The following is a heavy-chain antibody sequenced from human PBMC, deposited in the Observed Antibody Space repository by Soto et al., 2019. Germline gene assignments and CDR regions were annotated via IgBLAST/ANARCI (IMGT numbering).Heavy chain of an antibody. V-gene: IGHV4-4*07. Sequence: QVQLQESGPGLVKPSETVSLICTVSGDSISGYYWSWIRQPAGKGLEWIGRIYSSGHANYNPSLTSRVSMSVDMSRNQFSLKVTSVTAADTAMYYCARGDVFDLWGQGTKVTVSS. CDR3: ARGDVFDL. CDR1: GDSISGYY. CDR2: IYSSGHA. J-gene: IGHJ3*01.